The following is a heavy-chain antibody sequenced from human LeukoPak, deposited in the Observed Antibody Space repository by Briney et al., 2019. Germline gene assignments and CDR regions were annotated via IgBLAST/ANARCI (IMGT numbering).Heavy chain of an antibody. V-gene: IGHV3-15*01. J-gene: IGHJ4*02. D-gene: IGHD4-17*01. CDR3: STRVTTSEDY. CDR1: GFTFSNAW. CDR2: IKSKTDGGTT. Sequence: GGSLRLSCAASGFTFSNAWMTWVRQAPGKGLEWVGLIKSKTDGGTTHSAAPMKGRFTISRDDSKNTLCLQMNSLRTEDTAAYCCSTRVTTSEDYWGQGTLVTVSS.